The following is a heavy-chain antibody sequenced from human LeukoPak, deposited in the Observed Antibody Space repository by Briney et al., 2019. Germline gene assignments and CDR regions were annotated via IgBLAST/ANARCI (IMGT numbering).Heavy chain of an antibody. V-gene: IGHV3-21*01. CDR1: GFTFSSYS. J-gene: IGHJ4*02. Sequence: PGGSLRLSCAASGFTFSSYSMNWVRQAPGKGLEWVSSISSSSSYIYYADSAKGRFTISRDNAKNSLYLQMNSLRAEDTAVYYCARDQYYDSSVYYFDYGGREPRVTVP. D-gene: IGHD3-22*01. CDR2: ISSSSSYI. CDR3: ARDQYYDSSVYYFDY.